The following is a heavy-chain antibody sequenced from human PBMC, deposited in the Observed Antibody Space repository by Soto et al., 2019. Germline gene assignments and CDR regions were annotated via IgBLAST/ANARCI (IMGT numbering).Heavy chain of an antibody. V-gene: IGHV4-34*01. CDR2: INHSGST. Sequence: SETLSLTCAGYGGSFSGYYWSWIRQPPGKGLEWIGEINHSGSTNYNPSLKSRVTISVDTSKNQFSLKLSSVTAADTAVYYCARGGRHCTNVVCYGWGRATWGFYPWGQGTLVTVSS. J-gene: IGHJ5*02. CDR3: ARGGRHCTNVVCYGWGRATWGFYP. D-gene: IGHD2-8*01. CDR1: GGSFSGYY.